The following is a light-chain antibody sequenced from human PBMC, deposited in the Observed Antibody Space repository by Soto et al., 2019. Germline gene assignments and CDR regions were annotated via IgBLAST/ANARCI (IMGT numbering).Light chain of an antibody. CDR2: RAS. V-gene: IGKV1-5*03. CDR3: QQYNTYPYT. J-gene: IGKJ2*01. Sequence: DIQTTQSPSTLSASIGDRVTITCRASQSISSWLAWYQQKPGKAPKLLIYRASSLETGVPSRFSGSGSGTEFTLTIRSLQPDDFATYSCQQYNTYPYTFGQGTKLEIK. CDR1: QSISSW.